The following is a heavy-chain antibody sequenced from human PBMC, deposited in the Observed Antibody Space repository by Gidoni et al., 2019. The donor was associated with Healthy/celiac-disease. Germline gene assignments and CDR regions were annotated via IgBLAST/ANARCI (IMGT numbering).Heavy chain of an antibody. CDR3: ARGPLSSWPEVAFDP. CDR1: GYTFTGYY. Sequence: QVQLVQSGAEVKKPGASVKVSCKASGYTFTGYYMHWVRQAPGQGLEWMGWINPNSGGTNYAQKFQGWVTMTRDTSISTAYMELSRLRSDDTAVYYCARGPLSSWPEVAFDPWGQGTLVTVSS. D-gene: IGHD6-13*01. V-gene: IGHV1-2*04. J-gene: IGHJ5*02. CDR2: INPNSGGT.